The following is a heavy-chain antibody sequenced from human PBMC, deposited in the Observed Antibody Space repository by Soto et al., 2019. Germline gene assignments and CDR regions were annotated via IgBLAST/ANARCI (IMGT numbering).Heavy chain of an antibody. V-gene: IGHV3-21*01. CDR2: ISGSSSYK. Sequence: GGSLRLSCAVSGFTFDTYTMNWVRQAPGKGLEWVSSISGSSSYKYYADSVKGRFTISRDNAKNSLYLQMNSLRAEDTAVYYCASHTYSSSWFVWGQGTTVTVSS. CDR3: ASHTYSSSWFV. D-gene: IGHD6-13*01. J-gene: IGHJ6*02. CDR1: GFTFDTYT.